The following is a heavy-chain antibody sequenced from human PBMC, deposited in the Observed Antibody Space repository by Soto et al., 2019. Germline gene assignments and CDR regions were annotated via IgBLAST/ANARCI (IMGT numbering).Heavy chain of an antibody. J-gene: IGHJ4*02. Sequence: GGSRRRSCAASGFSFSRYAMHWVRQAPGKGLEWLAVITFDGRNKYYVDSLKGRFTISRDNSKNTVYLQMNNLRVEDTALYYCARDQYYDKSGYLTYYFDSWGQGTLVTVSS. CDR2: ITFDGRNK. D-gene: IGHD3-22*01. CDR1: GFSFSRYA. V-gene: IGHV3-30*03. CDR3: ARDQYYDKSGYLTYYFDS.